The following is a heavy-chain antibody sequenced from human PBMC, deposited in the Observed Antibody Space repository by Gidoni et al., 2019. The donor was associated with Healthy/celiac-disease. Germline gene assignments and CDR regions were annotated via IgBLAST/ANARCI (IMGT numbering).Heavy chain of an antibody. V-gene: IGHV3-53*01. CDR2: IYSGGST. Sequence: EVQLVESGGGLIQPGGSLRLSCAASGFTVSSNYMSWVRQAPGKGLEWVSVIYSGGSTYYADSVKGRFTISRDNSKNTLYLQMNSLRAEDTAVYYCARATSYYYGSGSYYFDYWGQGTLVTVSS. CDR1: GFTVSSNY. J-gene: IGHJ4*02. CDR3: ARATSYYYGSGSYYFDY. D-gene: IGHD3-10*01.